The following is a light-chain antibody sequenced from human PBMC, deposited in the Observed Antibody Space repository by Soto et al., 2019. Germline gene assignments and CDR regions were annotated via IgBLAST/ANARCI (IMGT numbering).Light chain of an antibody. Sequence: IQLTQSPSSLSASVGDRVTMTCRASQGISSYLAWYQQKPGKAPKLLIYAASTLQSGVPSRFSGSGSGTDFTLTISSLQPEDFATYYCQQLNSYPLTFGGGTKV. CDR2: AAS. J-gene: IGKJ4*01. CDR3: QQLNSYPLT. V-gene: IGKV1-9*01. CDR1: QGISSY.